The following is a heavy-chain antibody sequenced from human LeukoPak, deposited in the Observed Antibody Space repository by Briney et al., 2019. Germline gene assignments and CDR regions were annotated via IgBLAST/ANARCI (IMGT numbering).Heavy chain of an antibody. V-gene: IGHV4-59*08. CDR1: GGSISTYY. D-gene: IGHD5-18*01. CDR3: ARTSQRGYSYGYELDY. Sequence: PSETLSLTCTVSGGSISTYYWSWIRQPPGKGLEWIGYIYYSGITNYNPSLKSRVTISVDTSKNQFSLNLSSVTAADTAVYYCARTSQRGYSYGYELDYWGQGTLVTVSS. J-gene: IGHJ4*02. CDR2: IYYSGIT.